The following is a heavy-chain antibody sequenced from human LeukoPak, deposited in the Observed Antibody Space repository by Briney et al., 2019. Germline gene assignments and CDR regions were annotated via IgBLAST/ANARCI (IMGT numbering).Heavy chain of an antibody. CDR1: GFTIRDYY. CDR2: ITSSGSRI. V-gene: IGHV3-11*04. CDR3: ARAFNDAFDI. Sequence: GGSLRLSCAASGFTIRDYYMGWIRQAPGKGLEWVSYITSSGSRIYNADSVKGRFTISRDNAKNSLYLQMNSLRAEDTAVYYCARAFNDAFDIWGQGTTVTVSS. J-gene: IGHJ3*02.